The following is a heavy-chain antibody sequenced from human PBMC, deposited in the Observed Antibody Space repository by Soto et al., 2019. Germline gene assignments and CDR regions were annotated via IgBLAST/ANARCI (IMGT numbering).Heavy chain of an antibody. J-gene: IGHJ4*02. V-gene: IGHV4-30-4*01. CDR3: ARVDTSMGATCVSY. Sequence: PSETLSLTCTVSGGSISSGDYYWSWIRQPPGKGLEWIGYIYYSGSTYYNPSLKSRVTISVDTSKNQFSLKLSSVTAADTAVYYCARVDTSMGATCVSYWGQGTLVTSPQ. CDR2: IYYSGST. CDR1: GGSISSGDYY. D-gene: IGHD1-26*01.